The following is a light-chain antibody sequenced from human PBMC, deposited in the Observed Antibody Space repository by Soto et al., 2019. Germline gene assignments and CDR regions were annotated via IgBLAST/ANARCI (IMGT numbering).Light chain of an antibody. J-gene: IGKJ1*01. CDR1: QSVLYSSNNKNY. Sequence: SQSVLYSSNNKNYLAWYQQKPGQPPKLLIYWASTRESGVPDRFSGSGSGTDFTLTISSLQAEDVAVYYCQQYYSTPPTFGQGTKVDIK. V-gene: IGKV4-1*01. CDR2: WAS. CDR3: QQYYSTPPT.